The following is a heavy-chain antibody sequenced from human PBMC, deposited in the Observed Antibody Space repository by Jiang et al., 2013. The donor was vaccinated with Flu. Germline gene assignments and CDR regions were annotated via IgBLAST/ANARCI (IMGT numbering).Heavy chain of an antibody. D-gene: IGHD3-10*02. V-gene: IGHV4-30-4*01. J-gene: IGHJ3*02. CDR2: IYYTGNA. Sequence: PGLVKSSQTLSLTCTVSGGSISSGDFYWGWIRRPPGKGLEFFGYIYYTGNAYYSPALRSRGIISLDASNNQFSLRLASVTAADTAVYYCVAATSVTMWAFDIWGQGTMVNVSS. CDR3: VAATSVTMWAFDI. CDR1: GGSISSGDFY.